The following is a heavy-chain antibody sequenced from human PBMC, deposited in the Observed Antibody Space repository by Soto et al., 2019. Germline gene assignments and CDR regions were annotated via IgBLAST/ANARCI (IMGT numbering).Heavy chain of an antibody. CDR1: GFNFKNFS. V-gene: IGHV3-23*01. CDR2: VSETGGNT. CDR3: AKHYSTRLLVPIIY. J-gene: IGHJ4*02. Sequence: PGGSLRLSCVASGFNFKNFSMSWFRQAPGKGLEWVSSVSETGGNTHYADSVKGRSTISRDNSKNTVDLQMNNLRAEDTAVYHCAKHYSTRLLVPIIYWGKGKLVP. D-gene: IGHD2-8*02.